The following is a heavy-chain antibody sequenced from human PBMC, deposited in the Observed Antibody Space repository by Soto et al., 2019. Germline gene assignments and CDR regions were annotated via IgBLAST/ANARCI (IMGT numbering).Heavy chain of an antibody. CDR3: ARVPQFPLAARRGLPPWSAP. D-gene: IGHD6-6*01. V-gene: IGHV1-69*13. CDR2: IIPIFGTA. J-gene: IGHJ5*02. Sequence: SVKVSCKASGGTFSSYAISWVRQAPGQGLEWMGGIIPIFGTANYARKFQGRVTITADESTSTAYMELSSLRSEDTAVYYCARVPQFPLAARRGLPPWSAPWGQGPLVPVSS. CDR1: GGTFSSYA.